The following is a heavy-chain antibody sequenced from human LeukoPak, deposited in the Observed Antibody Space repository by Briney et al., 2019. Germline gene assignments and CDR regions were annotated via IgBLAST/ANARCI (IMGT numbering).Heavy chain of an antibody. D-gene: IGHD6-19*01. Sequence: ASVNVSCKASGGTFSSYAISWVRQAPGQGLEWMGGIIPIFGTANYAQKFQGRVTITADESTSTAYMELSSLRSEDTAVYYCARSHTVAGTLVGFDYWGQGTLVTVSS. CDR2: IIPIFGTA. V-gene: IGHV1-69*13. CDR3: ARSHTVAGTLVGFDY. CDR1: GGTFSSYA. J-gene: IGHJ4*02.